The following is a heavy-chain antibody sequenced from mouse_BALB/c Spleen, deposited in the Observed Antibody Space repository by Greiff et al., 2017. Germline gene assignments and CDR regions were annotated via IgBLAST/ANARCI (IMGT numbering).Heavy chain of an antibody. Sequence: EVMLVESGGDLVKPGGSLKLSCAASGFTFSSYGMSWVRQTPDKRLEWVATISSGGSYTYYPDSVKGRFTISRDNAKNTLYLQMSSLKSEDTAMYYCASQRYDGNQYYFDYWGQGTTLTVSS. V-gene: IGHV5-6*01. CDR3: ASQRYDGNQYYFDY. J-gene: IGHJ2*01. D-gene: IGHD2-3*01. CDR2: ISSGGSYT. CDR1: GFTFSSYG.